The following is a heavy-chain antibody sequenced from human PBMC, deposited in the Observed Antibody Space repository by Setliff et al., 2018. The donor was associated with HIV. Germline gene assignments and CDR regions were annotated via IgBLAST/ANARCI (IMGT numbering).Heavy chain of an antibody. Sequence: ASVKVSCKASGYTFTDYYIHWVRQAPGHGLEWMGWINGHSGDTNYAQKFHGRVTLTRDTSVSTSYLELSRLRSDDTAVYYCAREGSPIYYFDYWSQGTLVTVSS. J-gene: IGHJ4*02. V-gene: IGHV1-2*02. CDR1: GYTFTDYY. CDR2: INGHSGDT. D-gene: IGHD3-10*01. CDR3: AREGSPIYYFDY.